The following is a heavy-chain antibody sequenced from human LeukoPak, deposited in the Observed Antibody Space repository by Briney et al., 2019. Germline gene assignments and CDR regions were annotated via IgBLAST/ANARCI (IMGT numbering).Heavy chain of an antibody. CDR3: ARFIVGATGIDY. CDR2: IYYSGST. Sequence: SETLSLTCTVSGDSVSSGSYYWSWIRQPPGKGLEWIGYIYYSGSTNYNPSLKSRVTISVDTSKNQFSLKLSSVTAADTAVYYCARFIVGATGIDYWGQGTLVTVSS. D-gene: IGHD1-26*01. CDR1: GDSVSSGSYY. J-gene: IGHJ4*02. V-gene: IGHV4-61*01.